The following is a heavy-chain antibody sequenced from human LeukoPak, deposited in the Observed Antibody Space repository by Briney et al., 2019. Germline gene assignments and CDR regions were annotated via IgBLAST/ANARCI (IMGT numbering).Heavy chain of an antibody. CDR2: IYYSGST. V-gene: IGHV4-31*03. CDR3: ARVGGFVPRNAFDI. J-gene: IGHJ3*02. D-gene: IGHD2-15*01. CDR1: GGSISSGGYY. Sequence: SETLSLTCTVSGGSISSGGYYWSWIRQHPGKGLEWIGYIYYSGSTYYNPSLKSRVTISVDTSKNQFSLKLSSVAAADTAVYYCARVGGFVPRNAFDIWGQGTMVTVSS.